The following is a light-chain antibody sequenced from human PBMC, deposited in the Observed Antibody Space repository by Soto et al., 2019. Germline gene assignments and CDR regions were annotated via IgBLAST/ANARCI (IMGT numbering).Light chain of an antibody. CDR3: QQYATSPQT. V-gene: IGKV3-20*01. CDR2: DAS. CDR1: QSVSKSY. J-gene: IGKJ2*01. Sequence: EIVLTQSPGTLSLSPGERATLSCMASQSVSKSYLAWFQQKRGQAPRLLIYDASSRATGIPDRFSGSGSGTDFTLTISRLEPEDFAVYYCQQYATSPQTFGQGTKLEIK.